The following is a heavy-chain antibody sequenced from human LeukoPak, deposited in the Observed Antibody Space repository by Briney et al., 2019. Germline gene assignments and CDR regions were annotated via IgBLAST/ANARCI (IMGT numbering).Heavy chain of an antibody. J-gene: IGHJ4*02. V-gene: IGHV1-69*05. CDR2: IIPIFGTA. CDR3: ARDDGPLTGEDY. Sequence: SVKVSCKASGGTFSSYAISWVRQAPGQGFEWMGGIIPIFGTANYAQKLQGRVTMTTDTSTSTAYMELRSLRSDDTAVYYCARDDGPLTGEDYWGQGTLVTVSS. CDR1: GGTFSSYA. D-gene: IGHD7-27*01.